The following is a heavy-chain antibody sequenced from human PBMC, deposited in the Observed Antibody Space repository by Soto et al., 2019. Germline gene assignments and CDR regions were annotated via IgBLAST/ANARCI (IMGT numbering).Heavy chain of an antibody. CDR3: ARPPGSGTLFAN. CDR1: GYSFADSW. V-gene: IGHV5-51*01. D-gene: IGHD2-15*01. CDR2: IYPGYSDN. Sequence: GESLKISCQGSGYSFADSWIGWVRQVPGRGPEWVGIIYPGYSDNRYRPSFQGRVTISADKSDNTAYLQWSSLRASDTAIYYCARPPGSGTLFANWGQGTPVTVSS. J-gene: IGHJ4*02.